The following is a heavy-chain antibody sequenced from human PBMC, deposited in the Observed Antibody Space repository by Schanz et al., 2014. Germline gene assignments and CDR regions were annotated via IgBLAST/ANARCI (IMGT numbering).Heavy chain of an antibody. Sequence: QVQLVQSGAEVKKPGSSVKVSCKASGGTFSTYTISWVRQAPGQGLEWMGMINPSGGSTTYAQKFQGRVTMTRDTSTSTVYMELSSLRSEDTAVYYCARDGVDAAAGGNYWGQGTLGTVSS. J-gene: IGHJ4*02. CDR3: ARDGVDAAAGGNY. D-gene: IGHD6-13*01. V-gene: IGHV1-46*03. CDR2: INPSGGST. CDR1: GGTFSTYT.